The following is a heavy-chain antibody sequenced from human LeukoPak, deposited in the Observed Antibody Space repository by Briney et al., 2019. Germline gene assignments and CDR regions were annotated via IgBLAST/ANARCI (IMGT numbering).Heavy chain of an antibody. Sequence: SQTLSLTCAISGDSVSISSAAWHWLRQSPSRGLEWLGRTYYRSKRSVDYAASVRSRITNNPDTSKNQFSLQVNSVTPEDTAVYYCASRIASTAPGAFDIWGQGTMVTVSS. CDR2: TYYRSKRSV. CDR1: GDSVSISSAA. CDR3: ASRIASTAPGAFDI. V-gene: IGHV6-1*01. J-gene: IGHJ3*02. D-gene: IGHD6-13*01.